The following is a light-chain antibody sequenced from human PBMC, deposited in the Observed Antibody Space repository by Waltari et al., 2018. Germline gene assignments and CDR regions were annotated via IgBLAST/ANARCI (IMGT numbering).Light chain of an antibody. CDR3: CSYTAPYVV. CDR2: DVN. CDR1: TMDVGGFTH. Sequence: QSALTQPPPVPGSPGQSAPISLTSNTMDVGGFTHFSLYPQHPGKTPKLIIYDVNKRPSGVPDRFSGSKSGNTASLTISGLHSEDEADYYCCSYTAPYVVFGGGTKVTVL. V-gene: IGLV2-11*01. J-gene: IGLJ2*01.